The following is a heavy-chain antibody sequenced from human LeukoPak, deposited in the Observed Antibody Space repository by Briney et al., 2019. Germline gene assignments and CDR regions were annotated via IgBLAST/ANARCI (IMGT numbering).Heavy chain of an antibody. J-gene: IGHJ6*02. D-gene: IGHD3-22*01. Sequence: GGSLRLSCAASGFTFDDYAMHWVRQAPGKGLEWVSGISWNSGSIGYADSVKGRFTISRDNAKNSLYLQMNSLRAEDTALYYCARVADSSGYFAQYYYYGMDVWGQGTTVTVSS. CDR3: ARVADSSGYFAQYYYYGMDV. CDR1: GFTFDDYA. V-gene: IGHV3-9*01. CDR2: ISWNSGSI.